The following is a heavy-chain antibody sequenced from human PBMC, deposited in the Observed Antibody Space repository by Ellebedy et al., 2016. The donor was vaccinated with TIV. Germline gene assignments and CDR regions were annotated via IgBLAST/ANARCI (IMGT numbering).Heavy chain of an antibody. V-gene: IGHV3-23*01. CDR2: ISGSGDIT. CDR3: AKDREYSSYYYMGDGAFDF. Sequence: GESLKISXAASRFTFSSYAMSWVRQAPGKGLEWVSIISGSGDITYYADSVKGRFTISRDNSKNTVFLQMNSLRAEDTAVYYCAKDREYSSYYYMGDGAFDFWGQGTVVTVYS. CDR1: RFTFSSYA. D-gene: IGHD6-6*01. J-gene: IGHJ3*01.